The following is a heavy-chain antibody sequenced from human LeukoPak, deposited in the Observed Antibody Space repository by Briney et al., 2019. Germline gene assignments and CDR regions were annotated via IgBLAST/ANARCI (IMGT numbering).Heavy chain of an antibody. J-gene: IGHJ4*02. CDR1: GYTFTGYY. CDR3: AREGYCISTTCSSFDY. Sequence: ASVKVSCKASGYTFTGYYMHWVRQAPGQGLEWMGWSNPNSGGTNYAQKFQGRVTMTRDTSISTAYMELSRLRSDDTAVYYCAREGYCISTTCSSFDYWGQGTLVTVSS. CDR2: SNPNSGGT. D-gene: IGHD2-2*01. V-gene: IGHV1-2*02.